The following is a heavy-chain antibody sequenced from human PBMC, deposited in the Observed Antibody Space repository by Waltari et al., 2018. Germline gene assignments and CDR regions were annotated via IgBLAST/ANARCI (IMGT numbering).Heavy chain of an antibody. J-gene: IGHJ5*01. CDR2: MNANSGHT. CDR3: ARPQTISTSWLAS. CDR1: GYIFTSYD. Sequence: QVQLVQSGAEEKKPGASVKVSCKASGYIFTSYDINWVRQATGQGLEWMGWMNANSGHTGYAQTFQGRITLTMNTSISTAYMELSSLRSDDTAVYYCARPQTISTSWLASWGQGTLVTVSS. V-gene: IGHV1-8*02. D-gene: IGHD2-2*01.